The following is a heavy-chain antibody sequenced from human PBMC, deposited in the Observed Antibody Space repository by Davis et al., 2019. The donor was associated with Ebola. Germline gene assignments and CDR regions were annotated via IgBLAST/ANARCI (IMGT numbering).Heavy chain of an antibody. CDR2: IWYDGSNK. CDR1: GFTFGHYG. D-gene: IGHD1-20*01. V-gene: IGHV3-33*01. CDR3: AREDKYNWIDY. Sequence: PGGSLRLSCSASGFTFGHYGMHWVRQAPGKGLAWVAAIWYDGSNKYYGDSVKGRYTISRDNSNNLLYLEMNSLRVEDAAIYYCAREDKYNWIDYLGQGTRLIVSS. J-gene: IGHJ4*02.